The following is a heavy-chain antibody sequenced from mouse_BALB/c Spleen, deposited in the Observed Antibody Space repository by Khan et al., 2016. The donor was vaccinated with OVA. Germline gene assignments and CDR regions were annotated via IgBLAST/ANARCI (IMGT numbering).Heavy chain of an antibody. V-gene: IGHV1-76*01. CDR3: AREEALYYVSN. CDR1: GYIFTSYW. CDR2: IYPGTDNT. J-gene: IGHJ2*01. D-gene: IGHD1-1*01. Sequence: QVQLKESGAELVRPGASVKLSWKTSGYIFTSYWIHWVKQRSGQGLEWIARIYPGTDNTYYNEIFQDKATLTADKSPRNASMQLTSLKSEDPAVYYCAREEALYYVSNWGQGTTLTVSS.